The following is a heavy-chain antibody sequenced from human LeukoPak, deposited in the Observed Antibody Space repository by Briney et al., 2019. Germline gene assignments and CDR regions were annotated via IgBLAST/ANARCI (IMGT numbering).Heavy chain of an antibody. CDR2: ISGSGGST. V-gene: IGHV3-23*01. CDR3: ARGISGPDY. CDR1: GFTFSSYA. D-gene: IGHD6-19*01. J-gene: IGHJ4*02. Sequence: GGSLRLSCAASGFTFSSYAMSWVRQAPGEGLEWVSGISGSGGSTYYADSVKGRFTISRDNSKNTMNLQMNSLRAEDTAVYCCARGISGPDYWGQGTLVTVSS.